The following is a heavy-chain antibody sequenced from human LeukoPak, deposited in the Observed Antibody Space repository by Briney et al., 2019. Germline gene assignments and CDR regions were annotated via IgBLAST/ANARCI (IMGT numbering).Heavy chain of an antibody. D-gene: IGHD2-21*02. CDR2: ISFDGTFK. CDR3: ATGFCGGNCYYLEY. Sequence: PGGSLRLSCAASGFTFSNYGMDSVRQAPGKGLEWVALISFDGTFKVYVDSVKGRFSISRHNSKNTVYLQMNGLRAEDTAVYYCATGFCGGNCYYLEYWGQGTLVTVYS. CDR1: GFTFSNYG. V-gene: IGHV3-30*03. J-gene: IGHJ4*02.